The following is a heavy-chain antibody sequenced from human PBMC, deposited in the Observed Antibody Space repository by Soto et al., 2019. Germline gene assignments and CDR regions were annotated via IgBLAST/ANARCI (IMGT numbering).Heavy chain of an antibody. CDR1: GGTFSSYA. V-gene: IGHV1-69*13. Sequence: SVKVSCKASGGTFSSYAISWVRQAPGQGLEWMGGIIPIFGTANYAQKSQGRVTITADESTSTAYMELSSLRSEDTAVYYCARGDYYDSSGYYSNYYYYGMDVWGQGTTVTVSS. CDR3: ARGDYYDSSGYYSNYYYYGMDV. J-gene: IGHJ6*02. D-gene: IGHD3-22*01. CDR2: IIPIFGTA.